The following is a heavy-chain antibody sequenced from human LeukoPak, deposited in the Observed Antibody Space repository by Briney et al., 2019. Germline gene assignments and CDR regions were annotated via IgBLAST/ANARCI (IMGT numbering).Heavy chain of an antibody. V-gene: IGHV4-59*08. CDR3: AKHGGHLWSLDY. J-gene: IGHJ4*02. Sequence: SETLSLTCTISGDSLGGYYWSWIRQPPGKGLEWIGYIYHSGSTNYTPSLESRVTMSVDRSKNRFSLNLSSVTAAGTAVYYCAKHGGHLWSLDYWGQGILVTVSS. CDR1: GDSLGGYY. CDR2: IYHSGST. D-gene: IGHD3-16*01.